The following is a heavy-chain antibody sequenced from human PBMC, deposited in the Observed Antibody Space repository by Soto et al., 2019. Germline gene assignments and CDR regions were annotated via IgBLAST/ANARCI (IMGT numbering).Heavy chain of an antibody. CDR1: GYTFTSYG. Sequence: QVQLVQSGTEVKKPGASVKVSCKASGYTFTSYGISWVRQAPGQGLEWMGWIRAYNGNTNYAQKLQGRVTRTTDTSTSTAYRGLRSLRSDDRAVYYWGRDAPAEDYGGRGTLVAVS. CDR3: GRDAPAEDY. CDR2: IRAYNGNT. J-gene: IGHJ4*02. V-gene: IGHV1-18*01.